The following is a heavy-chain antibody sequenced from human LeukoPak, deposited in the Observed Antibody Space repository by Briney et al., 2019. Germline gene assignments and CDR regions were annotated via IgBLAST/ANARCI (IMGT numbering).Heavy chain of an antibody. CDR2: ISTDGSST. CDR3: ARNLFRVVNDLDY. J-gene: IGHJ4*02. CDR1: GFTFSSYW. Sequence: GGSLRLSCAASGFTFSSYWMHWVRQAPGKGLVWVSRISTDGSSTSYADSVKGRFTISRDNAKNSLYLQMNSLRAEDTAVYYCARNLFRVVNDLDYWGQGTLVTVSS. D-gene: IGHD3-3*01. V-gene: IGHV3-74*01.